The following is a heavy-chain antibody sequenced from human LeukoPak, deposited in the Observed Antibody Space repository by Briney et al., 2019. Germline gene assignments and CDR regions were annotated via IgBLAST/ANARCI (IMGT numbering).Heavy chain of an antibody. D-gene: IGHD6-19*01. CDR3: ARGYSSGQLDY. Sequence: SETLSLTCTVSGGSISRYYWSWIRQPPGKGLEWIGYIYYSGSTNYNPSLKSRVTISVDTSKNQFSLKLSSVTAADTAVYYCARGYSSGQLDYWGQGTLVTVSS. CDR2: IYYSGST. V-gene: IGHV4-59*01. CDR1: GGSISRYY. J-gene: IGHJ4*02.